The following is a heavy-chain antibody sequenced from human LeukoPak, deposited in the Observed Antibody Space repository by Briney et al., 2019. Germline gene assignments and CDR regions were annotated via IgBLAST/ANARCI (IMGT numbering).Heavy chain of an antibody. J-gene: IGHJ3*02. V-gene: IGHV4-34*01. Sequence: SETLSLTCAVYGGSFSGYYWSWIRQPPGKGLEWIGEINHSGSTNYNPSLKSRVTISVDTSKNQFSLKLTSVSAADTAVYYCARHGYSSSIRSAFDIWGQGTMVTVSS. CDR2: INHSGST. CDR1: GGSFSGYY. D-gene: IGHD6-13*01. CDR3: ARHGYSSSIRSAFDI.